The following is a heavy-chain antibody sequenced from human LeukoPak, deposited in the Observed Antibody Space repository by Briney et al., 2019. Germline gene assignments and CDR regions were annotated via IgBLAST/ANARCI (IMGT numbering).Heavy chain of an antibody. CDR1: GFTFSSYS. D-gene: IGHD3-16*01. CDR2: IYSGGST. J-gene: IGHJ4*02. CDR3: ASRGTNDFDC. Sequence: TGGSLRLSCAASGFTFSSYSMAWVRQAPGKGLGWVSVIYSGGSTYYADSVKDRFTISRDNSKNTLYLQMNSLRAEDTALYYCASRGTNDFDCWGQGTLVTVSS. V-gene: IGHV3-66*01.